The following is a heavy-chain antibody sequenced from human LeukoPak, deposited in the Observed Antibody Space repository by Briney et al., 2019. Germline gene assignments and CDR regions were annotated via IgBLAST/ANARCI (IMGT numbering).Heavy chain of an antibody. CDR3: ARGGGCTNGVCYSLDY. CDR2: IIPIFGTA. D-gene: IGHD2-8*01. J-gene: IGHJ4*02. CDR1: GGTFSSYA. V-gene: IGHV1-69*13. Sequence: ASVKVSCKASGGTFSSYAIRWVRQAPGQGLEWMGGIIPIFGTANYAQKFQGRVTITADESTSTAYMELSSLRSEDTAVYYCARGGGCTNGVCYSLDYWGQGTLVTVSS.